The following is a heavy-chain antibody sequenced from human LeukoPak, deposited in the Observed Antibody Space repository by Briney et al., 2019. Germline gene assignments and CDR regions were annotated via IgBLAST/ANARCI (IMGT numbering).Heavy chain of an antibody. D-gene: IGHD6-19*01. J-gene: IGHJ4*02. CDR2: INRSGGST. V-gene: IGHV1-46*01. Sequence: ASVKVSCKASGGTCTSYYMHWVREATGQGLEWMGIINRSGGSTSYAQKFQGRVTMTRHTSTSTVYMELSSLRSEDTAVYYCARVVAVAANYFDHWGQGTLVTVSS. CDR1: GGTCTSYY. CDR3: ARVVAVAANYFDH.